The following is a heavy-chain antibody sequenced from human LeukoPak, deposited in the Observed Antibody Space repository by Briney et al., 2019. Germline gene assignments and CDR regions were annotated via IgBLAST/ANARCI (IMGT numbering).Heavy chain of an antibody. D-gene: IGHD6-13*01. V-gene: IGHV1-2*02. Sequence: ASVKVSCKASGGTFSSYAISWVRQAPGQGLEWMGWINPNSGGTNYAQKFQGRVTMTRDTSISTAYMELSRLRSDDTAVYYCARVRLYSSSFNWFDPWGQGTLVTVSS. J-gene: IGHJ5*02. CDR2: INPNSGGT. CDR3: ARVRLYSSSFNWFDP. CDR1: GGTFSSYA.